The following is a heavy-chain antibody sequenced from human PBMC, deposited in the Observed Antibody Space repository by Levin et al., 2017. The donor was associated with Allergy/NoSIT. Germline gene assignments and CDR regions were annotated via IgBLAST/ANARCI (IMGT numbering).Heavy chain of an antibody. CDR2: IYHSGST. Sequence: SETLSLTCAVSGGSVSSGNWWNWVRQPPGKEPEWIGEIYHSGSTNYNPSFKSRVTISVDKSKNQFSLKLSSVTAADTAVYYCARDRGGYSSSWDYWGQGTLGTVSS. D-gene: IGHD6-13*01. V-gene: IGHV4-4*02. CDR1: GGSVSSGNW. J-gene: IGHJ4*02. CDR3: ARDRGGYSSSWDY.